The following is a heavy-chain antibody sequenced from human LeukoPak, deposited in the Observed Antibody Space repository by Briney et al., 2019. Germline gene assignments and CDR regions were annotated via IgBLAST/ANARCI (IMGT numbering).Heavy chain of an antibody. CDR1: GFTFSTFA. V-gene: IGHV3-23*01. D-gene: IGHD2-15*01. CDR2: IFPSGGEI. Sequence: GGSLRLSCAASGFTFSTFAMIWVRQPPGKGLEWVSSIFPSGGEIHYADSVRGRFTISRDNSKSTLSLQMNSLRAEDTAVYYCAKNGDRGAYCSGGSCYPYYYYYMDVWGKGTTVTISS. CDR3: AKNGDRGAYCSGGSCYPYYYYYMDV. J-gene: IGHJ6*03.